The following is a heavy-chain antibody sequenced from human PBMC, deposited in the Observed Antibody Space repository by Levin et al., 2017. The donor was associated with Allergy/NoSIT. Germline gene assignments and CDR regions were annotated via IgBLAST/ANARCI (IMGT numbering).Heavy chain of an antibody. Sequence: SETLSLTCTVSGGSVYSVNYYWTWIRQPPGRGLEWIGYIYYSGTTKYNPSLKSRLTISVDTSKNQFSLNLSSVTAADTALYFCARATGVGRTGWNSDYFDYWGQGTLVTVSS. D-gene: IGHD1-7*01. CDR3: ARATGVGRTGWNSDYFDY. CDR1: GGSVYSVNYY. CDR2: IYYSGTT. V-gene: IGHV4-61*01. J-gene: IGHJ4*02.